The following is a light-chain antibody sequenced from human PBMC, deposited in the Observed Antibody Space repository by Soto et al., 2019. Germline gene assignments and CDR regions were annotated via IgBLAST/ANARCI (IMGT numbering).Light chain of an antibody. Sequence: EIVLTQSPGTLSLSPGERATLSCRASQSVSSSYVAWYQQKPGQAPRLLIYEASIRAIVIPDRFSGSGSGTDFTLTISRLEPEDFAVDHFPQYGSSPPTFGQGSKVEIK. J-gene: IGKJ1*01. V-gene: IGKV3-20*01. CDR2: EAS. CDR1: QSVSSSY. CDR3: PQYGSSPPT.